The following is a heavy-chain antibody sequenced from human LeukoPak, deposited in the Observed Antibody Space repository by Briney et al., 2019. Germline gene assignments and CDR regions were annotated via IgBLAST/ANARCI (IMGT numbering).Heavy chain of an antibody. J-gene: IGHJ4*02. D-gene: IGHD2-2*01. CDR1: GGSFSGYY. CDR2: INHSGST. CDR3: ARASRVPAALDY. Sequence: SETLSLTCAVSGGSFSGYYWSWIRQPPGKGLEWIGEINHSGSTNYNPSLKSRVTISVDTSKNQFSLKLSSVTAADTAVYYCARASRVPAALDYWGQGTLVTVSS. V-gene: IGHV4-34*01.